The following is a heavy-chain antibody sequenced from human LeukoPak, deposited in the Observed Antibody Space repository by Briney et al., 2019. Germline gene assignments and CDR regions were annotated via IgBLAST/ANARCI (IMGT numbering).Heavy chain of an antibody. V-gene: IGHV3-21*01. D-gene: IGHD2-2*01. J-gene: IGHJ4*02. Sequence: GGSLRLSCAASGFTFSSYSMNWVRQAPGKGLEWVSAIDPSSTYIYYADSVKGRFTISRDNAENSLYLQMNSLRVEDTAVYYCARAPTVFCSSSSCQADYWGQGTLVTVSS. CDR2: IDPSSTYI. CDR3: ARAPTVFCSSSSCQADY. CDR1: GFTFSSYS.